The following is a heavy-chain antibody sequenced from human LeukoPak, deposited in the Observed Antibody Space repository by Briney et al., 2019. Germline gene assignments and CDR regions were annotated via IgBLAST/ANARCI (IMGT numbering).Heavy chain of an antibody. CDR1: GYTFTSYA. J-gene: IGHJ6*04. V-gene: IGHV1-3*01. CDR3: ARSSTSIFYYYDGMDV. CDR2: INAGNGST. Sequence: ASVKVSCKASGYTFTSYAMHWVRQAPGQRLEWMGWINAGNGSTKYSQKFQGRATITRDTSASTAYMKLSSLRSEDTAVYYCARSSTSIFYYYDGMDVWGKGTTVTVSS. D-gene: IGHD2-2*01.